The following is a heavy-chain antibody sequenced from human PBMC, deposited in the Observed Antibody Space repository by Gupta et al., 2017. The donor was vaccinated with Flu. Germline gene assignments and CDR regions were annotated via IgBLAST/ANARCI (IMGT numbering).Heavy chain of an antibody. J-gene: IGHJ4*02. CDR2: IYYSGST. CDR1: GSSCTSSSYY. V-gene: IGHV4-39*01. D-gene: IGHD1-26*01. CDR3: ASLGVVGATHY. Sequence: HLQLQESGLGLVTHSVTLSRSCTDSGSSCTSSSYYWGWIRQPPGKGLEWTGSIYYSGSTYNNPSLKSRVTISVETSKTQFSLKLGSVTAADTAVYYSASLGVVGATHYWGQGTLVTVSS.